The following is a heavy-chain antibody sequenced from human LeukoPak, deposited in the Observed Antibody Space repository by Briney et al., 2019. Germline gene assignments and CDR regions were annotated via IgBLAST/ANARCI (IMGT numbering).Heavy chain of an antibody. CDR3: ARALYYYDSSGYYFDAFDI. CDR2: IKQDGSEK. CDR1: GFTFSSYS. D-gene: IGHD3-22*01. Sequence: GGSLRLSCAASGFTFSSYSMNWVRQAPGKGLEWLANIKQDGSEKYYVDSVKGRFTISRDNAKNSLYLQMNSLRAEDTAVYYCARALYYYDSSGYYFDAFDIWGQGTMVTVSS. V-gene: IGHV3-7*01. J-gene: IGHJ3*02.